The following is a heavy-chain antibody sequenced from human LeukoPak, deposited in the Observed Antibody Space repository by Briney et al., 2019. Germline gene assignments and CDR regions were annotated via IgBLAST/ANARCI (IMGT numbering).Heavy chain of an antibody. V-gene: IGHV3-7*01. CDR3: AVIRVSGYDTFYFNY. CDR1: GFTFSSYW. Sequence: PGGSLRLSCAASGFTFSSYWMSWVRQAPGKGLEWVANIKQDGSERYYVDSVKGRFTISRDNAKNSLYLQMNSLRAEDTAVYYCAVIRVSGYDTFYFNYWGQGTLVPVSS. J-gene: IGHJ4*02. D-gene: IGHD5-12*01. CDR2: IKQDGSER.